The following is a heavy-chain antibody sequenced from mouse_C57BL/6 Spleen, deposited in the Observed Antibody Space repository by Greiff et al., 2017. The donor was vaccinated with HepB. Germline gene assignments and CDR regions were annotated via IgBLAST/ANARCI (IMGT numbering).Heavy chain of an antibody. CDR3: ARDRLLYGLFDY. CDR2: ISYDGSN. V-gene: IGHV3-6*01. D-gene: IGHD1-1*01. J-gene: IGHJ2*01. CDR1: GYSITSGYY. Sequence: DVKLQESGPGLVKPSQSLSLTCSVTGYSITSGYYWNWIRQFPGNKLEWMGYISYDGSNNYNPSLKNRISITRDTSKNQFFLKLNSVTTEDTATYYCARDRLLYGLFDYWGQGTTLTVSS.